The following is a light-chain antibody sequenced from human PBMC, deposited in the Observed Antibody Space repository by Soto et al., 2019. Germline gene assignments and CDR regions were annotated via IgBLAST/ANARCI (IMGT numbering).Light chain of an antibody. Sequence: DIQMTQSPSTLSASVGDRVTITCRASQSISSWLASYQQKPGKAPKLLIQKASSLESGVPSRFSGSGSGTEFTLTISSLQPDDFATYYCQQYDSFSLTLGGGTKLEIK. CDR3: QQYDSFSLT. CDR1: QSISSW. V-gene: IGKV1-5*03. CDR2: KAS. J-gene: IGKJ4*01.